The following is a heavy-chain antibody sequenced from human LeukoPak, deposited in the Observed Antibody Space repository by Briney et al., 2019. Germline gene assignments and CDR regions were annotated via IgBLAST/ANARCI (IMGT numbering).Heavy chain of an antibody. CDR3: ARRSPPSVADYYYGMDV. D-gene: IGHD6-19*01. J-gene: IGHJ6*02. Sequence: GGSLRLSCAASGFTFSSYAMSWVRQAPGKGLEWVSAISGSGGSTYYADSVKGRFTISRDNSKNTLYLQMNSLRAEDTAVYYCARRSPPSVADYYYGMDVWGQGTTVTVSS. V-gene: IGHV3-23*01. CDR1: GFTFSSYA. CDR2: ISGSGGST.